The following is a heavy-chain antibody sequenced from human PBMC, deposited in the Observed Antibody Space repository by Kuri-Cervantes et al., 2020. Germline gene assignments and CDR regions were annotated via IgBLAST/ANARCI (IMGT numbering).Heavy chain of an antibody. CDR3: ARYPSGDYVWRKYYYYYMDV. CDR2: INPNSGGT. CDR1: GYTFTNFG. J-gene: IGHJ6*03. Sequence: ASVKVSCKASGYTFTNFGVSWVRQAPGQGLEWMGWINPNSGGTNYAQKFQSRVTMTRDTSISTAYMELSRLRSDDTAVYYCARYPSGDYVWRKYYYYYMDVWGKGTTVTVSS. V-gene: IGHV1-2*02. D-gene: IGHD3-16*01.